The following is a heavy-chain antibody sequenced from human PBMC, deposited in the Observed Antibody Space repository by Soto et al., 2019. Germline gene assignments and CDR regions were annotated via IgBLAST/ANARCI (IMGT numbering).Heavy chain of an antibody. Sequence: SETLSLTCSVSGGSISNHYWSWIRQPPGKGLEWIGYIYESGTTNKNPSLKSRVTMSIDTSKNKFSLKLSSVTAADTAVYYCGNDYGDYKSYYAMDVWGQGTTVTVSS. V-gene: IGHV4-59*11. CDR1: GGSISNHY. D-gene: IGHD4-17*01. J-gene: IGHJ6*02. CDR2: IYESGTT. CDR3: GNDYGDYKSYYAMDV.